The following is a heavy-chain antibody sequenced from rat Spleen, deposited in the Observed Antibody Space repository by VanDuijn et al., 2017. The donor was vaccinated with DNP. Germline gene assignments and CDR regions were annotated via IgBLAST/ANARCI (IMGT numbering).Heavy chain of an antibody. V-gene: IGHV2-43*01. CDR3: ARGLYSSGFYFDY. CDR2: IWTGGNT. D-gene: IGHD4-3*01. Sequence: QVQLKESGPGLVQPSQTLSLACTVSGFSLTNYHVHWVRQSSGKGLEWMGVIWTGGNTDYNSALQSRLSISRDSSKSQVFLKMNSLQTEDTATYYCARGLYSSGFYFDYWGQGVMVTVSS. J-gene: IGHJ2*01. CDR1: GFSLTNYH.